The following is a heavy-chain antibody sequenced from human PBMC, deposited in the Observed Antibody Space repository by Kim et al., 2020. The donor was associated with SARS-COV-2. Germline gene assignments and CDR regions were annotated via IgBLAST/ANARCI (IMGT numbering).Heavy chain of an antibody. CDR2: IYYSGST. CDR1: GGSISSGGYY. Sequence: SETLSLTCTVSGGSISSGGYYWSWIRQHPGKGLEWIGYIYYSGSTYYNPSLKSRVTISVDTSKNQFSLKLSSVTAADTAVYYCARSNPSGYDSESMDLLDYWGQGTLVTVSS. D-gene: IGHD5-12*01. J-gene: IGHJ4*02. V-gene: IGHV4-31*03. CDR3: ARSNPSGYDSESMDLLDY.